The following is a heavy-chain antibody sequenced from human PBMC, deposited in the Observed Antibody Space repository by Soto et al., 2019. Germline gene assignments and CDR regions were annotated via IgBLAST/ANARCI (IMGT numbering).Heavy chain of an antibody. CDR1: GFTFSSYK. CDR3: ARGTYYFDSGGYTDFDS. Sequence: EVQLVESGGGLVKPGGSLRLSCAASGFTFSSYKMNWVRQAPGKGLEWVSSISGTSSYIYYADSVKGRFTISRDNAKNSLDLQMNSLRAEDTAVYYCARGTYYFDSGGYTDFDSWGQGTLVTVSS. D-gene: IGHD3-22*01. J-gene: IGHJ4*02. CDR2: ISGTSSYI. V-gene: IGHV3-21*01.